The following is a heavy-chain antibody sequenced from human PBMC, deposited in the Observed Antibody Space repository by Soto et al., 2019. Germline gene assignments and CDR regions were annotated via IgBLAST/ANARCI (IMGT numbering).Heavy chain of an antibody. Sequence: GESLKISCKGSGYSFTTHWIGWVRQMPGKGLEWMGIIYPGDSDTKYSPSFQGRVTISVDRSISTAYLQWGSLKASDTAMYYCVRHYRTTTYFFDYWGQGTLVTVSS. J-gene: IGHJ4*02. CDR3: VRHYRTTTYFFDY. D-gene: IGHD1-26*01. V-gene: IGHV5-51*01. CDR1: GYSFTTHW. CDR2: IYPGDSDT.